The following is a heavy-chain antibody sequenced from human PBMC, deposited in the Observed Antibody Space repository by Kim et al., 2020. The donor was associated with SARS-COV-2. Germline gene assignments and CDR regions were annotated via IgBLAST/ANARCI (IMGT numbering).Heavy chain of an antibody. J-gene: IGHJ4*02. CDR2: IIPILGIA. Sequence: SVKVSCKASGGTFSSYAISWVRQAPGQGLEWMGRIIPILGIANYAQKFQGRVTITADKSTSTAYMELSSLRSEDTAVYYFARDKYSGSYPFDYWGQGNL. D-gene: IGHD1-26*01. V-gene: IGHV1-69*04. CDR3: ARDKYSGSYPFDY. CDR1: GGTFSSYA.